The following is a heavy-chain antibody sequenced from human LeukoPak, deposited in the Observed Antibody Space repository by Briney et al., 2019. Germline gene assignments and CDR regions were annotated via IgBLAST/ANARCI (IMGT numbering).Heavy chain of an antibody. D-gene: IGHD3-3*01. J-gene: IGHJ2*01. V-gene: IGHV3-21*04. CDR2: ITNTGTYS. CDR3: ARERLGDDIYFDL. Sequence: GGSLRLSCAASGFTFSAYNMNWVRQAPGKALEWVSSITNTGTYSFYGDSVKGRFTISRDNARNSLYLQMNGLRPEDTAVYYCARERLGDDIYFDLWGRGTLVTVSS. CDR1: GFTFSAYN.